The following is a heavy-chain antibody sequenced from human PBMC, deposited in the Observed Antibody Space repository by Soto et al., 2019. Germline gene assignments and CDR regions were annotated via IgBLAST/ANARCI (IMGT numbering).Heavy chain of an antibody. CDR3: TRGDY. CDR1: GDSMTTVGYY. Sequence: QVQLQESGPGLVKPSQTLSLTCTVSGDSMTTVGYYWTWIRQHPGQGLEWIGFISYSGSTYYSSSLQGRVATAADTSKNQFSLKLNSVTAADTAVYYCTRGDYWGQGTLGTVSS. J-gene: IGHJ4*02. CDR2: ISYSGST. V-gene: IGHV4-31*03.